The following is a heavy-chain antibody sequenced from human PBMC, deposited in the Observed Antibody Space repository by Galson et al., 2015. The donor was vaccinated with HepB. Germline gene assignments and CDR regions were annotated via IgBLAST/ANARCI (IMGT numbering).Heavy chain of an antibody. V-gene: IGHV3-48*04. D-gene: IGHD3-3*01. CDR1: TFIFSTYS. CDR3: VRDYDPSDRPLWYFDL. Sequence: SLRLSCAASTFIFSTYSMNWVRQAPGKGLEWVSYISSGTTTIYYADSVKGRFTISRDNAKMSLYLQMNGLRAEDTAVYYCVRDYDPSDRPLWYFDLWGRGTLVTVSS. CDR2: ISSGTTTI. J-gene: IGHJ2*01.